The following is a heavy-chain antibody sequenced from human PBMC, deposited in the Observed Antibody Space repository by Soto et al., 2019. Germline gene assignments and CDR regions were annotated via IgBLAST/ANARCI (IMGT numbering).Heavy chain of an antibody. CDR1: GYTFTSYG. CDR3: AREGNLLSIAARTWYYYGMDV. CDR2: ISAYNGNT. V-gene: IGHV1-18*04. D-gene: IGHD6-6*01. Sequence: ASVKVSCKASGYTFTSYGISWVRQAPGQGLEWMGWISAYNGNTNYAQKLQGRVAMTTDTSTSTAYMELRSLRSDDTAVYYCAREGNLLSIAARTWYYYGMDVWGQGTTVTVSS. J-gene: IGHJ6*02.